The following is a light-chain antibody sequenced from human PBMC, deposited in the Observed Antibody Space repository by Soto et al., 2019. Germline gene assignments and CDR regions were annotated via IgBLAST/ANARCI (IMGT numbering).Light chain of an antibody. V-gene: IGLV2-11*01. CDR1: NY. CDR2: HVS. Sequence: QSVLTQPRSVSGSPGQSVTISCTGTNYVSWYQQHPGKAPKLLIYHVSKRPSGVPDRFSGSKSGNTASLIISGLQAEDEADYYCCTDAGSYKVFGSGTKVTVL. CDR3: CTDAGSYKV. J-gene: IGLJ1*01.